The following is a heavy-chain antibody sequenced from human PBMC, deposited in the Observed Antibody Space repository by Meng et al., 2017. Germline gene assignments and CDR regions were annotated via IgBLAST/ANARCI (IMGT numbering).Heavy chain of an antibody. V-gene: IGHV4-39*07. J-gene: IGHJ5*02. CDR1: GAAISSSSYY. D-gene: IGHD6-19*01. CDR2: IYYSGST. CDR3: ASLRIAVAGINWFDP. Sequence: QLSDAGPRLVKPSHASALTSTVSGAAISSSSYYWVWIRQPPGKGLEWIGSIYYSGSTYYNTSIKSRVTISVDTSKNQFSLKLSSVTAADTAVYYCASLRIAVAGINWFDPWGQGTLVTVSS.